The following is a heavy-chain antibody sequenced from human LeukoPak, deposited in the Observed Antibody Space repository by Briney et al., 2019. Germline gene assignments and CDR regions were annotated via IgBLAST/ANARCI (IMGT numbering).Heavy chain of an antibody. V-gene: IGHV4-34*01. CDR3: ARATQATYYYYYMDV. Sequence: SETLPLTCAVYGGSFSGYYWSWIRQPPGKGLEWIGEINHSGSTNYNPSLKSRVTISVDTSKNQFSLKLSSVTAADTAVYYCARATQATYYYYYMDVWGKGTTVTVSS. CDR2: INHSGST. D-gene: IGHD1-1*01. CDR1: GGSFSGYY. J-gene: IGHJ6*03.